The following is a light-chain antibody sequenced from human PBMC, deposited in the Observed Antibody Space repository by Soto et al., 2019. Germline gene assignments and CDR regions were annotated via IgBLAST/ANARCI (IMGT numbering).Light chain of an antibody. V-gene: IGKV3-15*01. J-gene: IGKJ1*01. CDR3: QHRSNWPPT. CDR2: GTS. Sequence: ELVMTQSPATLSVSPWERATLCFRASQSFSSNVAWYQQKPGQAPRLLIYGTSTRVTGIPARFSGSGSGTEFTLTISSLQSEDFAVYYCQHRSNWPPTFGQGTKV. CDR1: QSFSSN.